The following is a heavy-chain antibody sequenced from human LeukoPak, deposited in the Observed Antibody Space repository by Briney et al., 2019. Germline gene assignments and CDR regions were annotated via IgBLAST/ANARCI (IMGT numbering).Heavy chain of an antibody. J-gene: IGHJ4*02. Sequence: GGSLRLSCAASGFNFGEFWMAWVRQTPGKGLEWVADIKEDESEEFYVDSVKGRFTISRDNAKNSLYLQMNSLRAEDTAVYYCARDVSLDFWGQGTLVTVSS. CDR1: GFNFGEFW. V-gene: IGHV3-7*01. CDR2: IKEDESEE. CDR3: ARDVSLDF.